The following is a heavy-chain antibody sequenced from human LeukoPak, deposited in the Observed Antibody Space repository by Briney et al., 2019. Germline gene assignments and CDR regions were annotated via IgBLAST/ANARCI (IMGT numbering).Heavy chain of an antibody. Sequence: SETLSLTCAVYGGSFSGYYWSWIRQPTGKGLEGIGEINHSGSTNYDPSLKSRVTISVDTSKIQFSLKLSSVTAADTAVYYCARGRGLGYWGQGTLVTVSS. CDR1: GGSFSGYY. D-gene: IGHD3-16*01. CDR3: ARGRGLGY. V-gene: IGHV4-34*01. J-gene: IGHJ4*02. CDR2: INHSGST.